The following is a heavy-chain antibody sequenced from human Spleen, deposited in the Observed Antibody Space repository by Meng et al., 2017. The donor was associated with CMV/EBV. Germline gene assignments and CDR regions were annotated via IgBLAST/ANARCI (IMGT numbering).Heavy chain of an antibody. Sequence: GSLRLSCTVSGGSISSSSYYWGWIRQPPGKGLEWIGSIYYSGSTYYNPSLKSRVTISVDTSKNQFSLKLRSVTAADTAVYFCARFGITATTPDYWGRGTLVTVSS. CDR1: GGSISSSSYY. D-gene: IGHD1-7*01. J-gene: IGHJ4*02. V-gene: IGHV4-39*07. CDR3: ARFGITATTPDY. CDR2: IYYSGST.